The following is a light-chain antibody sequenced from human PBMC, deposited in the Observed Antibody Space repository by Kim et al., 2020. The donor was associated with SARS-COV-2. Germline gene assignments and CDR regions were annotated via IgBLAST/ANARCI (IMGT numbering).Light chain of an antibody. V-gene: IGLV7-43*01. CDR2: GTN. J-gene: IGLJ1*01. CDR1: TGAVTSGYY. CDR3: LLYFGGDQHYV. Sequence: QTVVTQEPSLTVSPGGTVTLTCASSTGAVTSGYYPNWFQQKPGQAPRSLIYGTNNKHSWTPARFSGGKAALTLSGVQPEDEAEYYCLLYFGGDQHYVFGTGTKVTVL.